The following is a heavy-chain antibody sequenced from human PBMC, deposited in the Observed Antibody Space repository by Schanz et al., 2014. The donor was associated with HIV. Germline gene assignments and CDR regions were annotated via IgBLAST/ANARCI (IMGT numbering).Heavy chain of an antibody. CDR1: SGPFGGTW. Sequence: QVQLQQWGAGLLKPSETLSLTCAVYSGPFGGTWWNWLRQPPGKGLEWIGDINHSGATRYNSSLNTRVTMSLDPSRRQISLKVTSVTAADTAVYYCARGIRRDCRSPSCNTGWFDPWGQGTLVTVSS. CDR2: INHSGAT. V-gene: IGHV4-34*01. CDR3: ARGIRRDCRSPSCNTGWFDP. J-gene: IGHJ5*02. D-gene: IGHD2-2*02.